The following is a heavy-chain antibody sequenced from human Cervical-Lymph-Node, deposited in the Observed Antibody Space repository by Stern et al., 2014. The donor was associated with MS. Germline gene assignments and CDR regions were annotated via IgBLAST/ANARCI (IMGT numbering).Heavy chain of an antibody. CDR2: ISYDGNHK. D-gene: IGHD2-8*01. Sequence: QVQLVESGGAVVQPGRSLRLSCAASGFTFSSYGMHWVRQAPGKGMEWVTVISYDGNHKYYAASVKCRFTISRDNSKNTLHLQMNSVTPDDTSIYYCARDYEDTSMLFDHWGQGTLVTVSS. V-gene: IGHV3-30*03. J-gene: IGHJ4*02. CDR3: ARDYEDTSMLFDH. CDR1: GFTFSSYG.